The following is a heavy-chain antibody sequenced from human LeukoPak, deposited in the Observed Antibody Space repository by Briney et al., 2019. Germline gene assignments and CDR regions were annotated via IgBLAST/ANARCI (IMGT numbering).Heavy chain of an antibody. CDR3: LKLSSVMVRGVKAGAFDI. Sequence: PSETLSLTCAVSGGSISSGDYYWSWIRQPPGKGLEWIGYIYYSGSTYYTPSLKSRITISVDTYCRRHGRVLLCQRFKHSKNQFSLKLSSVMVRGVKAGAFDIWGQGTMVTVSS. J-gene: IGHJ3*02. CDR1: GGSISSGDYY. CDR2: IYYSGST. V-gene: IGHV4-30-4*02. D-gene: IGHD3-10*01.